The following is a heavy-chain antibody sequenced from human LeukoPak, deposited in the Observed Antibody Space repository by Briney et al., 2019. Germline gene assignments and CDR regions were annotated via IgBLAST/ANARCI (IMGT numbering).Heavy chain of an antibody. CDR3: ARVYYDFWSGYYREYGHNWFDP. Sequence: SETLSLTCAVYGGSFSGYYWSWIRQPPGKGLEWIGEINHSGSTSYNPSLKSRVTISVDTSKNQFSLKLSSVTTADTAVYYCARVYYDFWSGYYREYGHNWFDPWGQGTLVTVSS. CDR1: GGSFSGYY. V-gene: IGHV4-34*01. D-gene: IGHD3-3*01. J-gene: IGHJ5*02. CDR2: INHSGST.